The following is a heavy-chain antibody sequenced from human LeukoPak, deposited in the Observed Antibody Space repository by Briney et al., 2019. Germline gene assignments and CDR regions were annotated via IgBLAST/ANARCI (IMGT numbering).Heavy chain of an antibody. CDR3: ARDLGRYCSGGSCYSSHTDY. D-gene: IGHD2-15*01. CDR1: GYTFTGYY. J-gene: IGHJ4*02. V-gene: IGHV1-2*02. CDR2: INPNSGGT. Sequence: ASVKVSCKASGYTFTGYYMHWVRQAPGQGLEWMGWINPNSGGTNYAQKFQGRVTMPRDTSISTAYMELSRLRSDDTAVYYCARDLGRYCSGGSCYSSHTDYWGQGTLVTVSS.